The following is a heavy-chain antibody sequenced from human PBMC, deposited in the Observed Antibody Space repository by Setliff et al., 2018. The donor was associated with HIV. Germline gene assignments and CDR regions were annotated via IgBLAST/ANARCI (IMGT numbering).Heavy chain of an antibody. V-gene: IGHV3-7*01. CDR3: ARPYTVWVYGMDV. J-gene: IGHJ6*02. D-gene: IGHD2-8*01. Sequence: GGSLRLSCAASGFTFSSYWMSWVRQAPGKGLEWVANIKQDGSGKYYVDSVKGRFTISRDNAKNTLYMQMNSLRAEDTAVYYCARPYTVWVYGMDVWGQGTTVTVSS. CDR2: IKQDGSGK. CDR1: GFTFSSYW.